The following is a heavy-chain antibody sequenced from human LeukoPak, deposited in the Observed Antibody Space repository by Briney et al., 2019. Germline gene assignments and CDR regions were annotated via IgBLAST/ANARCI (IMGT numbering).Heavy chain of an antibody. Sequence: ASVNVSYKPSGYTFTLYGLRWVRPAAGQGVEWMGWSHSGRGHTNYAQKFRGRVSLTRDASISTAYMEVSGVTSGDTAVYFCARDQNWRPDYGRQGTL. V-gene: IGHV1-2*02. D-gene: IGHD1-1*01. CDR2: SHSGRGHT. CDR1: GYTFTLYG. J-gene: IGHJ4*02. CDR3: ARDQNWRPDY.